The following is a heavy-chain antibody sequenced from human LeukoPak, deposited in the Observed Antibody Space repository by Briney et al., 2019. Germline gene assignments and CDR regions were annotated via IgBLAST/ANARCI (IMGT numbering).Heavy chain of an antibody. CDR3: ARARYSSGWPQDY. Sequence: VASVKVSCKASGYTFTGYYMHWVRRAPGQGLEWMGWINPNSGGTNYAQKFQGRVTMTRDTSISTAYMELSRLRSDDTAVYYCARARYSSGWPQDYWGQGTLVTVSS. CDR1: GYTFTGYY. CDR2: INPNSGGT. V-gene: IGHV1-2*02. J-gene: IGHJ4*02. D-gene: IGHD6-19*01.